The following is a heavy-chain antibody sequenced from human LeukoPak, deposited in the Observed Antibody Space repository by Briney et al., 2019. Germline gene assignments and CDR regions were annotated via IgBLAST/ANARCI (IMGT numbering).Heavy chain of an antibody. CDR3: AKVRWGSDNALDS. CDR2: ISHDGSNK. Sequence: GGSLRLSCAASGFPFSDYGMYWVRQAPGKGLEWLAVISHDGSNKYYAESVKGRITISRDNSMNTLYLQMHSLRAEDTAVYYCAKVRWGSDNALDSWGQGTLVTGSS. V-gene: IGHV3-30*18. J-gene: IGHJ4*02. D-gene: IGHD3-16*01. CDR1: GFPFSDYG.